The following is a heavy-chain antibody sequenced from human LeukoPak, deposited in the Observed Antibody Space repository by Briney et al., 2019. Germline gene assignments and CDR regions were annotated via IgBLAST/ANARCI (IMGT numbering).Heavy chain of an antibody. Sequence: GRSLRLSCAASGFTFSSYAMHWVRQAPGKGLEWVAVISYDGSNKYYADSVKGRFTISRDNSKNTLCLQMNSLRAEDTAVYYCARADTAMFSMSNFDYWGQGTLVTVSS. CDR3: ARADTAMFSMSNFDY. CDR2: ISYDGSNK. D-gene: IGHD5-18*01. J-gene: IGHJ4*02. CDR1: GFTFSSYA. V-gene: IGHV3-30-3*01.